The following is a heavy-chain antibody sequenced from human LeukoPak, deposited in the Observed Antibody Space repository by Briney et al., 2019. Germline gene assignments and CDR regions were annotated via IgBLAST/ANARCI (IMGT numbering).Heavy chain of an antibody. CDR1: GYTFNDYY. D-gene: IGHD2-8*02. Sequence: ASVKVSCKASGYTFNDYYLHWVRQAPGQGLQWLGWINPKSGGTNYAQEGRVTMTTDTSTSTAYLDLTRLTSDDTAVYYCARDIFCTGLSRAAKHSYYYMDVWGKGTTVTVSS. J-gene: IGHJ6*03. CDR3: ARDIFCTGLSRAAKHSYYYMDV. V-gene: IGHV1-2*02. CDR2: INPKSGGT.